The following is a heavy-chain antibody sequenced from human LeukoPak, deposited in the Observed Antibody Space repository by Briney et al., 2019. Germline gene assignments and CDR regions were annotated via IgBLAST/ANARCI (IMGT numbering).Heavy chain of an antibody. CDR2: ISYSGST. D-gene: IGHD6-13*01. V-gene: IGHV4-39*01. Sequence: SETLSLTCTVSGGSISSSSYYWGWIRQPPGKGLEWIGSISYSGSTYYIPSLKSRVTISVDTSKNQFSLKLNSVTAADTAVYYCARQGATTGTRFDYWGQGTLVTVSS. CDR3: ARQGATTGTRFDY. CDR1: GGSISSSSYY. J-gene: IGHJ4*02.